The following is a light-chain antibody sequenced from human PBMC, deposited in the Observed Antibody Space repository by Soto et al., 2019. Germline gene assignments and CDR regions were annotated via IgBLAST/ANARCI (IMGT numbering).Light chain of an antibody. CDR1: QSISSY. J-gene: IGKJ5*01. CDR2: GAS. Sequence: GDRVTITCRASQSISSYLNWYQHKPVKAPNLLIYGASTLQSGVPSRFSGSGSGTDFTLTISSLQPEDFATYYCQQLNSYPLTFGQGTRLEIK. CDR3: QQLNSYPLT. V-gene: IGKV1-9*01.